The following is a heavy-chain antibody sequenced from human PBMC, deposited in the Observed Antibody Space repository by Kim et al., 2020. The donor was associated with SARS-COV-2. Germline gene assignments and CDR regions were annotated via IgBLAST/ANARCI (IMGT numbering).Heavy chain of an antibody. V-gene: IGHV1-18*01. Sequence: ASVKVSCKASGYTFTSYGISWVRQAPGQGLEWMGWISAYNGNTNYAQKLQGRVTMTTDTSTSTAYMELRSLRSDDTAVYYCARDRSGDDSSGYYHEAYYYYGIDVWGQGTTVTVSS. CDR1: GYTFTSYG. J-gene: IGHJ6*02. CDR2: ISAYNGNT. CDR3: ARDRSGDDSSGYYHEAYYYYGIDV. D-gene: IGHD3-22*01.